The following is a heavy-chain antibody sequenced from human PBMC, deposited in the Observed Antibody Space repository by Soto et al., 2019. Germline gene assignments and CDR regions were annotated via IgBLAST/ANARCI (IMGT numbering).Heavy chain of an antibody. CDR2: IYHSGSA. Sequence: SETLALTCLVACTYIKSDFWWAWVGQSPGKDLEWFGEIYHSGSAIYTPSLKKRVTLSLDESKNEFSLNMDSVTAADTAIYYCVSSVILSGGSYKRLIRLHSFDTWGPGPLVT. J-gene: IGHJ4*02. CDR1: CTYIKSDFW. V-gene: IGHV4-4*02. D-gene: IGHD3-3*01. CDR3: VSSVILSGGSYKRLIRLHSFDT.